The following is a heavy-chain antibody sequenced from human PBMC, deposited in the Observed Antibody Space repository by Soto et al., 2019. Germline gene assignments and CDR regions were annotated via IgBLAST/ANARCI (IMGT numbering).Heavy chain of an antibody. CDR1: GYTFYSHS. D-gene: IGHD5-18*01. J-gene: IGHJ6*02. CDR3: ARCIQGDYYCGLDV. V-gene: IGHV1-18*01. Sequence: QAQLVQSGAEVRKPGASVKVSCKASGYTFYSHSISWVRQAPGQGLEWMGRINADYGNTQYAQKFRGRVTMTTDTPTTTVYMELTNLRSDDTAVYYCARCIQGDYYCGLDVWGQGTTVTVSS. CDR2: INADYGNT.